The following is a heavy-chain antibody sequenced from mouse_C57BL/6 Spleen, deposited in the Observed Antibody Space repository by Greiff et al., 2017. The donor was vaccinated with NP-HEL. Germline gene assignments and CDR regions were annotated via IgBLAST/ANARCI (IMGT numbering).Heavy chain of an antibody. CDR1: GFNIKDYY. CDR2: IDPEDGDT. Sequence: VQLKQSGAELVRPGASVKLSCTASGFNIKDYYMHWVKQRPEQGLEWIGRIDPEDGDTEYAPKFQGKATMTADTSSNTAYLQLSSLTSEDTAVYYCTRGGNYVWAMDYWGQGTSVTVSS. V-gene: IGHV14-1*01. J-gene: IGHJ4*01. D-gene: IGHD2-1*01. CDR3: TRGGNYVWAMDY.